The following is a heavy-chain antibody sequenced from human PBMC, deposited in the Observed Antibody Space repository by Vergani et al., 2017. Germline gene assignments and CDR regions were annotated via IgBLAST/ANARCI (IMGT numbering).Heavy chain of an antibody. D-gene: IGHD3-10*01. J-gene: IGHJ5*01. CDR2: IYYSGSN. CDR3: ARELNLWFGDLMAAIWFDP. CDR1: GGSISSYY. Sequence: QVQLQESGPGLVKPSETLSLTCTVSGGSISSYYWSWIRQPPGKGLEWIGYIYYSGSNDYNPALKSRVTISVDTSKNQFSLKLSSVTAADTAVYYCARELNLWFGDLMAAIWFDPWGQGTTVTVSS. V-gene: IGHV4-59*01.